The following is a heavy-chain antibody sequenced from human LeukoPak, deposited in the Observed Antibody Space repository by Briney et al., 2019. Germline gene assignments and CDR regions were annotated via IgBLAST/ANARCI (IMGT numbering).Heavy chain of an antibody. Sequence: ASVKVSCKVSGYTLTELSMHWVRQAPGKGLEWMGGFDPEDGETIYAQKFQGRVTMTEDTSTDTAYMELSSLRSEDTAVYYCASKKMVRGVIITGAFVIWGQGTMVTVSS. CDR3: ASKKMVRGVIITGAFVI. CDR2: FDPEDGET. V-gene: IGHV1-24*01. CDR1: GYTLTELS. D-gene: IGHD3-10*01. J-gene: IGHJ3*02.